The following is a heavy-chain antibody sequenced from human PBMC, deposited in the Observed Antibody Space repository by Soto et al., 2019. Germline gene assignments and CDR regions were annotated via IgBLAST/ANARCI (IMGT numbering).Heavy chain of an antibody. D-gene: IGHD4-4*01. CDR2: INPNGGGDT. Sequence: QVQLMQSGAEVKKPGASVKVSCKASGYSFTAYYMHWVRQAPGQGLEWMGWINPNGGGDTNYAQKFQGRVTMTRDTSISTAYMELTRLTSADTAVYFCARADEYSNDRPKNYWGQGTLVRVSS. V-gene: IGHV1-2*02. CDR1: GYSFTAYY. J-gene: IGHJ4*02. CDR3: ARADEYSNDRPKNY.